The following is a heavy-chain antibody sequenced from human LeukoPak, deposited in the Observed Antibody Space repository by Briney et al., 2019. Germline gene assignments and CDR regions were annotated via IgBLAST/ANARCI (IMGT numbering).Heavy chain of an antibody. CDR3: AREVIAVAASLYYFDY. J-gene: IGHJ4*02. Sequence: SETLSLTCTVSGGSISSYYWSWIRQPAGKGLEWIGRIYTSRSTNYNPSLKSRVTMSVDTFKNQFSLKLSSVTAADTAVYYCAREVIAVAASLYYFDYWGQGTLVTVSS. D-gene: IGHD6-19*01. CDR2: IYTSRST. V-gene: IGHV4-4*07. CDR1: GGSISSYY.